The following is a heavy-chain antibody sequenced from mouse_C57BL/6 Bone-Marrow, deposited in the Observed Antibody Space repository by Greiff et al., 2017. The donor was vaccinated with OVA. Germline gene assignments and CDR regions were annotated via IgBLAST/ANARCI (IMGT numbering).Heavy chain of an antibody. V-gene: IGHV3-8*01. CDR3: ARGVTTLRNAMDY. CDR1: GYSITSDY. CDR2: ISYSGST. Sequence: EVKLMESGPGLAKPSQSLSLSCSVSGYSITSDYWNWIRHFPGNKLEYMGYISYSGSTYYNPSLKSRISITRDTSKNQYYLQLNSVTTEDTATYYCARGVTTLRNAMDYWGQGTSVTVSS. J-gene: IGHJ4*01. D-gene: IGHD2-12*01.